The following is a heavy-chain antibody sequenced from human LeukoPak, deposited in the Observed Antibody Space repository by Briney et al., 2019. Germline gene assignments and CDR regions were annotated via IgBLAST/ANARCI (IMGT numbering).Heavy chain of an antibody. CDR1: GFTFSSYG. Sequence: GGSLRLSWAASGFTFSSYGMHWVRQAPGKGLGWVAFIRYDGSNKYYADSVKGRFTISRDNSKNTLYLQMNSLRAEVAAVYYCAKDRGRITRIVVDASFDYWGQGTLVTVSS. CDR2: IRYDGSNK. V-gene: IGHV3-30*02. J-gene: IGHJ4*02. CDR3: AKDRGRITRIVVDASFDY. D-gene: IGHD3-22*01.